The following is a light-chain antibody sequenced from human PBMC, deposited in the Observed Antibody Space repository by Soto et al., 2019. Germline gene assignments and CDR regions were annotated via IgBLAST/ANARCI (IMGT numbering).Light chain of an antibody. Sequence: QSVLTQPPSASATPGQRVTISCSGSSSNIGNNNAYWYQHVPGTAPKLIIHPNTLRPSWVPDRFSGSKSGTSASLAISGLQSDDESDDYWAAWDDSLGAVVFGGGTKVTVL. CDR1: SSNIGNNN. CDR3: AAWDDSLGAVV. CDR2: PNT. V-gene: IGLV1-47*02. J-gene: IGLJ2*01.